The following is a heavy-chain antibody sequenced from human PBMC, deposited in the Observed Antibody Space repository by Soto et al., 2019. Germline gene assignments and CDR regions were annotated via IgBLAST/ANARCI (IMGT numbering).Heavy chain of an antibody. J-gene: IGHJ4*01. D-gene: IGHD3-3*01. Sequence: QVQLQESGPGLVTPSQPLSLTCTVSGASINSAAYYWSWIRQRPGEGLEWIGFISYSGNTYHSPSLKSRLVLSVDTSKNQFSLELDFMTAADTAVYYCARGPSPFWSGYRFAYFDSWGHGIPVTVSS. CDR2: ISYSGNT. V-gene: IGHV4-31*03. CDR1: GASINSAAYY. CDR3: ARGPSPFWSGYRFAYFDS.